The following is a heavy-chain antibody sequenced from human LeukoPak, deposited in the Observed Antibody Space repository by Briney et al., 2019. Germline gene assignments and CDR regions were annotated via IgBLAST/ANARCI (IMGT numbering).Heavy chain of an antibody. Sequence: GASVKVSCKASGYTFTGYYMHWVRQAPGQGLEWMGWINPNSGGTNYAQKFQSRVTMTRDTSITTAFMELNILKSDDTAVYYCVRDGYSGGAFDIWGQGTMVTVSS. D-gene: IGHD5-12*01. CDR2: INPNSGGT. CDR3: VRDGYSGGAFDI. V-gene: IGHV1-2*02. J-gene: IGHJ3*02. CDR1: GYTFTGYY.